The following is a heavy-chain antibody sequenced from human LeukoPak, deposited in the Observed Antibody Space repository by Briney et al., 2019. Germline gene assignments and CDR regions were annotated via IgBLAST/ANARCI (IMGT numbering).Heavy chain of an antibody. J-gene: IGHJ4*02. D-gene: IGHD3-10*01. CDR1: GFAFRDYN. Sequence: PGGSLRLSCAASGFAFRDYNMNWVRQAPGKGLEWVSYITNWSGTIYYADSVKGRFTISRDNAKNSLYLQMNSLRAEDTAVYYCARSDAPMDKHFDYWGQGTLVTVSS. CDR2: ITNWSGTI. CDR3: ARSDAPMDKHFDY. V-gene: IGHV3-48*04.